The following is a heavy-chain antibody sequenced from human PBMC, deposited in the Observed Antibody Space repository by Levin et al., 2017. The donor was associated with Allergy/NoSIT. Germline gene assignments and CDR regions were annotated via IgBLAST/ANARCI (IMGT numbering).Heavy chain of an antibody. Sequence: PSETLSLTCTVSGGSISSGGYYWSWIRQHPGKGLEWIGYIYYSGSTYYNPSLKSRVTISVDTSKNQFSLKLSSVTAADTAVYYCAREDYDILTGYYFFDYWGQGTLVTVSS. D-gene: IGHD3-9*01. CDR2: IYYSGST. CDR3: AREDYDILTGYYFFDY. J-gene: IGHJ4*02. CDR1: GGSISSGGYY. V-gene: IGHV4-31*03.